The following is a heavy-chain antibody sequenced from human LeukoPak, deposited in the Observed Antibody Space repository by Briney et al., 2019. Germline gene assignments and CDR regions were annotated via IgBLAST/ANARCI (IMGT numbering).Heavy chain of an antibody. V-gene: IGHV3-11*01. CDR2: ISSSGSTI. CDR1: GFTFSDYY. J-gene: IGHJ4*02. CDR3: TKGEVGATTVFDY. D-gene: IGHD1-26*01. Sequence: TGGSLRLSCAASGFTFSDYYMSWIRQAPGKGLEWVSYISSSGSTIYYADSVKGRFTISRDNAKNSLYLQMNSLRAEDTAVYYCTKGEVGATTVFDYWGQGTLVIVSS.